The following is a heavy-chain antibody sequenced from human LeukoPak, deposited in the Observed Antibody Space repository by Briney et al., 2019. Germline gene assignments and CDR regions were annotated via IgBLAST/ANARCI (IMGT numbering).Heavy chain of an antibody. J-gene: IGHJ6*03. V-gene: IGHV3-23*01. CDR2: ISGSGGST. CDR3: AKDYTPIDYNYYYMDV. CDR1: GFTFSSYA. D-gene: IGHD3-22*01. Sequence: PGGSLRLSCAASGFTFSSYAMSWVRQAPGKGLEWVSAISGSGGSTYYADSVKGRFTISRDNSKNTLYLQMNSLRAEDTAVYYCAKDYTPIDYNYYYMDVWGKGTTVTISS.